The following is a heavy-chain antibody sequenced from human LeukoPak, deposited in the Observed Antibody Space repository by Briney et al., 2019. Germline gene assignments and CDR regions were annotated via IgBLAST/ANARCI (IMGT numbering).Heavy chain of an antibody. CDR3: AKSPGYSYGHGDY. CDR2: ISYDGSNK. CDR1: GFTFSSYG. Sequence: PGGSLRLSRAASGFTFSSYGMHWVRQAPGKGLEWVAVISYDGSNKYYADSVKGRFTISRDNSKNTLYLQVNSLRAEDTAVYYCAKSPGYSYGHGDYWGQGTLVTVSS. J-gene: IGHJ4*02. D-gene: IGHD5-18*01. V-gene: IGHV3-30*18.